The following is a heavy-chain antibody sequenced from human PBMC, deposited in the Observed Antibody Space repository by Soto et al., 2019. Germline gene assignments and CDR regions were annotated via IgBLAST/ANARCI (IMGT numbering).Heavy chain of an antibody. V-gene: IGHV4-59*08. CDR1: GASISNYY. Sequence: SETLSLTCTVSGASISNYYWSWIRQPPGKELEWIGHISYSGYPDYNPSLNSRVTISADTSKNQFSLKLTSVTAADTAVYYCARHYSTDPFDYWGQGTLVTVSS. J-gene: IGHJ4*02. D-gene: IGHD2-21*01. CDR2: ISYSGYP. CDR3: ARHYSTDPFDY.